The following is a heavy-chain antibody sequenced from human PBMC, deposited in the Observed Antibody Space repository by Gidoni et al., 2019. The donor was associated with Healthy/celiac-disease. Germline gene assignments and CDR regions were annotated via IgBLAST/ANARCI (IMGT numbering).Heavy chain of an antibody. V-gene: IGHV3-15*07. Sequence: EVQLVESGGGLVKPGGSLRLSCAASGFTFSNAWMNWVRQAPGTGLEWVGRIKRKTDGGTTAYAAPVKGRFTIARDDSKNTLYLQMNSLKTEDTAVYYCTTGDQNYDFWSGYYTQYYFDYWGQGTLVTVSS. CDR2: IKRKTDGGTT. CDR1: GFTFSNAW. D-gene: IGHD3-3*01. CDR3: TTGDQNYDFWSGYYTQYYFDY. J-gene: IGHJ4*02.